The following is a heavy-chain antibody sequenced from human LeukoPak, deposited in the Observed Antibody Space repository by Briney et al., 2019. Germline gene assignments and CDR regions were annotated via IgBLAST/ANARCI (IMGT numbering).Heavy chain of an antibody. CDR1: GFTFSSYA. CDR2: ISYDGSNK. D-gene: IGHD6-19*01. CDR3: ARDWGSGWYHYYGMDV. Sequence: GRSLRLSCAASGFTFSSYAMHWVRQAPGKGLEWVAVISYDGSNKYYADSVKGRFTISRDNSKNTLYLQMNSLRAEDTAVYYCARDWGSGWYHYYGMDVWGKGTTVTVSS. J-gene: IGHJ6*04. V-gene: IGHV3-30*04.